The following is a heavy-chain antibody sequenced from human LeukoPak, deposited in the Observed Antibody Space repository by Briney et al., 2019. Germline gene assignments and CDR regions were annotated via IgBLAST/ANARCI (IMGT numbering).Heavy chain of an antibody. Sequence: GGSLRLSCAASGFTFSSYGMHWVRQAPGKGLEWVAVIWYDGSNKYYADSVKGRFTISRDNSKNTLYLQVNSLRAEDTAVYYCARDDWSGYYTEGFDYWGQGTLVTVSS. CDR3: ARDDWSGYYTEGFDY. D-gene: IGHD3-3*01. J-gene: IGHJ4*02. V-gene: IGHV3-33*01. CDR1: GFTFSSYG. CDR2: IWYDGSNK.